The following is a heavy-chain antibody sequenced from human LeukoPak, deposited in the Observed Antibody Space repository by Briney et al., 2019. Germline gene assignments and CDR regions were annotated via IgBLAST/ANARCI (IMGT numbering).Heavy chain of an antibody. CDR1: GGSISSYY. CDR3: ASGDFDL. V-gene: IGHV4-4*09. CDR2: IYNSGNT. D-gene: IGHD3-16*01. J-gene: IGHJ4*02. Sequence: SETLSLTCTVSGGSISSYYWSWIRQPPGKGLEWIGRIYNSGNTHYNPSLQSRVTISVDMSKNQFSLKLSSVTAADTAVYCCASGDFDLWGQGTLVTVSS.